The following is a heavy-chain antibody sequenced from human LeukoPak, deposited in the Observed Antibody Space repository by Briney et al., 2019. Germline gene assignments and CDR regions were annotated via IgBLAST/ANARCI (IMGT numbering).Heavy chain of an antibody. D-gene: IGHD6-19*01. V-gene: IGHV4-34*01. CDR2: INHSGST. CDR3: ARDRVKWLVYYYGMDV. Sequence: SETLSLTCAVYGGSFSGYYWSWIRQPPGKGLEWIGEINHSGSTNYNPSLKSRVTISADTSKNQFSLKLSSVTAADTAVYYCARDRVKWLVYYYGMDVWGQGTTVTVSS. CDR1: GGSFSGYY. J-gene: IGHJ6*02.